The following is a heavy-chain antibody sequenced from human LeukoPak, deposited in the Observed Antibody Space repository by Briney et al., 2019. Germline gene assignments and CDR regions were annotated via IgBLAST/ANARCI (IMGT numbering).Heavy chain of an antibody. CDR3: ARVEYSHYYVDF. V-gene: IGHV5-51*01. D-gene: IGHD2/OR15-2a*01. Sequence: GASLKISCKGSGYSFTSYWIGWVRQMPGKGLEWMGIIYPGDSDTRYSPSFQGQVTISADKSLSTAYLQWSSLNASDTAMSYCARVEYSHYYVDFWGKGTTVTVSS. J-gene: IGHJ6*03. CDR2: IYPGDSDT. CDR1: GYSFTSYW.